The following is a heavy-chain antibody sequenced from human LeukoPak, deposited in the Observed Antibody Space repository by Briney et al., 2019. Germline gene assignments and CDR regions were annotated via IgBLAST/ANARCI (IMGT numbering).Heavy chain of an antibody. Sequence: SVKVSCKASGGSFSNSGFTWVRQAPGQGLEWMGGIPPFFDTANYAQKFQGRVTITTDDSTSTVYMEMSSLRSDDTATYYCAKGRSPYGWTTDYYMDVWGKGTTITVSS. V-gene: IGHV1-69*05. CDR2: IPPFFDTA. CDR1: GGSFSNSG. D-gene: IGHD4-11*01. J-gene: IGHJ6*03. CDR3: AKGRSPYGWTTDYYMDV.